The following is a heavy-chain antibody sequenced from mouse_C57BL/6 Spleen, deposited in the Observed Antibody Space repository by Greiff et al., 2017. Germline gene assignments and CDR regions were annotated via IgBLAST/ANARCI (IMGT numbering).Heavy chain of an antibody. V-gene: IGHV1-69*01. Sequence: QVQLQQPGAELVMPGASVKLSCKASGYTFTSYWMHWVKQRPGQGLEWIGEIDPSDSSTNYNQKFKGKSTLTVDKSSSTAYMQLSSLTSDDAAVYYSARGDYGEVDYWGQGTTLTVSS. CDR2: IDPSDSST. CDR1: GYTFTSYW. CDR3: ARGDYGEVDY. J-gene: IGHJ2*01. D-gene: IGHD2-4*01.